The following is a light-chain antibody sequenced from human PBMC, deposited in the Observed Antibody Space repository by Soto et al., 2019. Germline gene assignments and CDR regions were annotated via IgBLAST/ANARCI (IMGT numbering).Light chain of an antibody. J-gene: IGKJ2*01. V-gene: IGKV3-20*01. CDR1: QSVTSSN. CDR3: QQYGSSSYT. Sequence: EIVLTQSPGTLSLSPGERATLSCRASQSVTSSNLAWYQQKPGQAPRLLIYGASSRATGIPDRFSGSGSGTDFTLTISRLEPEDFEVYYCQQYGSSSYTFGQGTKLEI. CDR2: GAS.